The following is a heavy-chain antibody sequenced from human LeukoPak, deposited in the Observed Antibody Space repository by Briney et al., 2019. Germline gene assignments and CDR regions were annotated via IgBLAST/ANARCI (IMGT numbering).Heavy chain of an antibody. J-gene: IGHJ6*02. CDR3: ARDNPTRYFDWLLSLDGMDV. V-gene: IGHV1-18*01. Sequence: GASVKVSCKASGYTFTSYGISWVRQAPGQGLEWMGWISAYNGNTNYAQKLQGRVTMTTDTSTRTAYMELRSLRSDDTAVYYCARDNPTRYFDWLLSLDGMDVWGQGTTVTVSS. D-gene: IGHD3-9*01. CDR1: GYTFTSYG. CDR2: ISAYNGNT.